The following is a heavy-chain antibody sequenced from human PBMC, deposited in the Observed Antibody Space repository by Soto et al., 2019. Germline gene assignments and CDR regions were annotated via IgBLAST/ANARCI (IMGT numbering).Heavy chain of an antibody. D-gene: IGHD3-16*01. CDR2: IYYSGST. CDR3: ARDGGYGFEGAFDI. Sequence: SETLSLTCTVSGGSISSYYWSWIRQPPGKGLEWIGDIYYSGSTNYNPSLKSRVTISVDTSKNQFSLKLSSVTAADAAVYYCARDGGYGFEGAFDIWGQGTMVTVSS. J-gene: IGHJ3*02. V-gene: IGHV4-59*01. CDR1: GGSISSYY.